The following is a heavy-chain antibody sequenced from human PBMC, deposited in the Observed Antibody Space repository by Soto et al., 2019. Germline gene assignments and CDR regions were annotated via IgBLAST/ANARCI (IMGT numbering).Heavy chain of an antibody. J-gene: IGHJ6*02. Sequence: GGSLRLSRAASGFTFSSYGMHWVRQAPGKGLEWVAVIWYDGSNKYYADSVKGRFTISRDNSKNTLYLQMNSLRAEDTAVYYCARDVVYYDSSGYYYYYYGMDVWGQGTTVTVSS. V-gene: IGHV3-33*01. CDR2: IWYDGSNK. D-gene: IGHD3-22*01. CDR3: ARDVVYYDSSGYYYYYYGMDV. CDR1: GFTFSSYG.